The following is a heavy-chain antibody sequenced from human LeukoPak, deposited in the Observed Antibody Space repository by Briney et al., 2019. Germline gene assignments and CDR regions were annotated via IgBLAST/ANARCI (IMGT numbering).Heavy chain of an antibody. V-gene: IGHV4-39*07. D-gene: IGHD3-22*01. J-gene: IGHJ4*02. CDR3: ARASYSYDINGWVPFDY. CDR2: IYYSGST. CDR1: GGSISNSPYY. Sequence: PSETLSLTCTVSGGSISNSPYYWGWIRQPPGKGLEWIGNIYYSGSTYYNPSLKSRVTISGDTSKNQFSLRLSSVTAADTAVYYCARASYSYDINGWVPFDYWGQGTLVTVSS.